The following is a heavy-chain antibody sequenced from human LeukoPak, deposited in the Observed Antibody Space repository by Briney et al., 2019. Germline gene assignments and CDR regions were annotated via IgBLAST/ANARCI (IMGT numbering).Heavy chain of an antibody. Sequence: KPSETLSLSCSVYGGSFSGYYWSWIRQPPGKGLEWIGEINHSGSNNYNPSLKSRVTISVDTSKNQFSLKLSSVTAADTAVYYWARGNTVVTHWYCDLWGRGTLVTVSS. CDR2: INHSGSN. V-gene: IGHV4-34*01. CDR3: ARGNTVVTHWYCDL. CDR1: GGSFSGYY. J-gene: IGHJ2*01. D-gene: IGHD4-23*01.